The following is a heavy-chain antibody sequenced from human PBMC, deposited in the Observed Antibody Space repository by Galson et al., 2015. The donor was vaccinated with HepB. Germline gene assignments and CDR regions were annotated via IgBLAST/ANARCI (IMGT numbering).Heavy chain of an antibody. V-gene: IGHV1-69*04. CDR3: ARDTGGYSSYDPFDY. D-gene: IGHD5-12*01. Sequence: SVKVSCKASGGTFSSFAISWVRQAPGQGLELMGRIIPILGIVNNVQKFQGRVTITADKSTNTAYIELNSLTSEDTAVHYCARDTGGYSSYDPFDYWGQGTLVTVSS. CDR2: IIPILGIV. J-gene: IGHJ4*02. CDR1: GGTFSSFA.